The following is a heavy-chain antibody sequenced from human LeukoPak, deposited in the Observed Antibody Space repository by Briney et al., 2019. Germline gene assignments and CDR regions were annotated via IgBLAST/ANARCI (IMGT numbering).Heavy chain of an antibody. Sequence: GGSLRLSCAASGFTFSSYAMHWVRQAPGKGLEWVAVISYDGSNKYYADSVKGRFTISRDNSKNTLYLQMNSLRAEDTAVYYCARDPPYQPLTPWGQGTLVTVSS. V-gene: IGHV3-30-3*01. J-gene: IGHJ5*02. CDR3: ARDPPYQPLTP. CDR2: ISYDGSNK. D-gene: IGHD2-2*01. CDR1: GFTFSSYA.